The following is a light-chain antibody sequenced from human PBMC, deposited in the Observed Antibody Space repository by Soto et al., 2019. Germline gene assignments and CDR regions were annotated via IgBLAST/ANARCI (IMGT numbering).Light chain of an antibody. J-gene: IGKJ1*01. CDR3: MQPLQSWT. V-gene: IGKV2-28*01. CDR1: QSLLHSNGYNY. CDR2: LGS. Sequence: DIVITQFPLALPVTPREPASISCRSSQSLLHSNGYNYLDWYLQKPGQSPQLLIYLGSNRASGVPDRFSGSGSGTDFTLKISRVEAEDVGVYYCMQPLQSWTFGQGTKVDIK.